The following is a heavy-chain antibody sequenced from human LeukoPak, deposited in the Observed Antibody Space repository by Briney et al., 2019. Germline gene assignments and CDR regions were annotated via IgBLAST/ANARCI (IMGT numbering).Heavy chain of an antibody. Sequence: GGSLRLSCAASGFTFSIFWMHWVRQAPGKGLVWVSRINRDGSTTDYADSVKGRFTISRDNAKNTLYLQMNSLRAEDTAVYYCAKDLNWNYAVDPWGQGTLVTVSS. J-gene: IGHJ5*02. D-gene: IGHD1-7*01. CDR1: GFTFSIFW. CDR2: INRDGSTT. CDR3: AKDLNWNYAVDP. V-gene: IGHV3-74*01.